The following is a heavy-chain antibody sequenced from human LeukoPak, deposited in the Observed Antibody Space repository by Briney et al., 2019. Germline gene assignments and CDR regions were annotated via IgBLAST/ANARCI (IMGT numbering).Heavy chain of an antibody. V-gene: IGHV5-51*01. CDR2: IYPGDSDT. D-gene: IGHD6-13*01. CDR1: GYSFTSYW. CDR3: ARRPIAAGGINNWFDP. J-gene: IGHJ5*02. Sequence: GESLKISCKGSGYSFTSYWIGWVRQMPGRGLEWMGIIYPGDSDTRYSPSFQGQVTISADKSISTAYLQWSSLKASDTAMYYCARRPIAAGGINNWFDPWGQGTLVTVSS.